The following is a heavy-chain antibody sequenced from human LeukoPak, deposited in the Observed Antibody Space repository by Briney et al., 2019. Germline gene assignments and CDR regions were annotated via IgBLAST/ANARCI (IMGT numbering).Heavy chain of an antibody. CDR2: ISSSGSTI. CDR1: GFTFSDYY. V-gene: IGHV3-11*04. Sequence: GGSLRLSCAASGFTFSDYYMSWIRQAPGKGLEWVSYISSSGSTIYYGDSVKGRFTISRDNAKSSLYLQMNSLRAEDTAVYYCARIGDGYDQKYDYWGQGILVTVSS. J-gene: IGHJ4*02. D-gene: IGHD5-24*01. CDR3: ARIGDGYDQKYDY.